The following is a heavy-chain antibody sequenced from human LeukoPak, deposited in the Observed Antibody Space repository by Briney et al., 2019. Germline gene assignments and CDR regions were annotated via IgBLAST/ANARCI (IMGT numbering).Heavy chain of an antibody. CDR2: SGST. V-gene: IGHV4-34*01. J-gene: IGHJ4*02. Sequence: PSETLSLTCAVYGGSFSGYYWSWIRQPPGKGLEWIGSSGSTYYNPSLKSRVTMSVDTSKNQFSLRLSSVTAADTAVYYCARAAYYYDSNYFDYWGQGTLVTVSS. CDR3: ARAAYYYDSNYFDY. CDR1: GGSFSGYY. D-gene: IGHD3-22*01.